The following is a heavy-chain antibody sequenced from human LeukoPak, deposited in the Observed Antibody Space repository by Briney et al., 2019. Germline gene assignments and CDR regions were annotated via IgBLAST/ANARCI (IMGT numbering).Heavy chain of an antibody. V-gene: IGHV5-51*01. D-gene: IGHD4-11*01. CDR2: IYPGDSDT. CDR1: GYTFFTYW. CDR3: ARRYSGHDAFDI. Sequence: GESLKISCKGSGYTFFTYWIGWVRQMPGKGLEWMGIIYPGDSDTRYSPSFQGQVTISADKSIRTAYLQWSSLKASDTAMYFCARRYSGHDAFDIWGQGTLVTVSS. J-gene: IGHJ3*02.